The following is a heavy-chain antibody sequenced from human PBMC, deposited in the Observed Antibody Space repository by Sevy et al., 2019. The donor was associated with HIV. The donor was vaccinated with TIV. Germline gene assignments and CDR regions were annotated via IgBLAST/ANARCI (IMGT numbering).Heavy chain of an antibody. V-gene: IGHV3-33*01. Sequence: GGSLRLSCAASGFTPSTYGMHWVRQAPGKGLEWVAVIGYDGSNKYYADSVRGRFTISRDNSKNTLFLQMDSLRGEDTAVYYCASVPRMYGDYLLAYFDYWGQGTLVTVSS. D-gene: IGHD2-8*01. CDR3: ASVPRMYGDYLLAYFDY. CDR1: GFTPSTYG. J-gene: IGHJ4*02. CDR2: IGYDGSNK.